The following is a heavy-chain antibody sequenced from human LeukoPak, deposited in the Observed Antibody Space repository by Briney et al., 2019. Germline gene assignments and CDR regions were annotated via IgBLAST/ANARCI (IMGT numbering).Heavy chain of an antibody. CDR2: INPNSNGLN. V-gene: IGHV1-2*07. CDR3: ARSPYYYGSGPLDY. D-gene: IGHD3-10*01. Sequence: GASVKVSCKASGYSLSDHYMHWVRQAPGQGLEWMGWINPNSNGLNNYAHKFQGRVTMTSDTSISTASMELSGLISDDTAVYFCARSPYYYGSGPLDYWGQGTLVTVSS. J-gene: IGHJ4*02. CDR1: GYSLSDHY.